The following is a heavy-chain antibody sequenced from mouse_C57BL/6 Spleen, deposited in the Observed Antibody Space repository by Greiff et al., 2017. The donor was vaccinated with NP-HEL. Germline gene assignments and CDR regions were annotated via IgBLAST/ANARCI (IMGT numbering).Heavy chain of an antibody. Sequence: QVQLQQPGAELVKPGASVKMSCKASGYTFTSYWITWVKQRPGPGLAWIGDIYPGSGRTHYNEKFKSKATLTVDTSSSTADMQLSSLTSEDAAVYYCARGYGYDGAWFAYWGQGTLVTVSA. D-gene: IGHD2-2*01. CDR2: IYPGSGRT. J-gene: IGHJ3*01. V-gene: IGHV1-55*01. CDR1: GYTFTSYW. CDR3: ARGYGYDGAWFAY.